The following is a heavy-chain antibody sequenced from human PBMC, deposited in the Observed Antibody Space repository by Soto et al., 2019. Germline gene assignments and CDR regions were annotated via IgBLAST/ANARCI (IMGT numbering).Heavy chain of an antibody. V-gene: IGHV4-30-4*08. Sequence: SATLSLTCSVSGFSISSGYFWGWIRQPPGKGLEWLGYIYYDGTTYYNPSLKSRLTMSIDTSKNQFSLKLNSLTAADTAVYYCARDRRWLSRGPNNWFDPWGQGTLVTV. D-gene: IGHD2-21*01. CDR3: ARDRRWLSRGPNNWFDP. J-gene: IGHJ5*02. CDR1: GFSISSGYF. CDR2: IYYDGTT.